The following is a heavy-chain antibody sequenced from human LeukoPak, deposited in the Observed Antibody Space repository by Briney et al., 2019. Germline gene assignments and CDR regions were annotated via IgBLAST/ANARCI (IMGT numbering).Heavy chain of an antibody. D-gene: IGHD1-26*01. J-gene: IGHJ6*03. Sequence: ASVKVSCRASGYTFSGYYMHWVRQAPGQALEWMGRINPLNADTHFAQKFQGRVTMTRDMSSNTAYMELSSLRSEDTAVYYCARGARGTTSRRDYYYYYYMDVWGKGTTVTVSS. CDR1: GYTFSGYY. CDR2: INPLNADT. CDR3: ARGARGTTSRRDYYYYYYMDV. V-gene: IGHV1-2*02.